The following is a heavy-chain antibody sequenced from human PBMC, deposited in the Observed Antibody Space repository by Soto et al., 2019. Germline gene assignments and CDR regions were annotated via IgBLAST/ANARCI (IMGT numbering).Heavy chain of an antibody. J-gene: IGHJ5*02. CDR2: IYYSGST. Sequence: QLQLQESGPGLVKPSETLSLTCTVSGGSISSSSYYWGWIRQPPGKGLEWIGSIYYSGSTYYNPSLKSGVTISVDTSKNQFSLKLSSVTAADTAVYYCARRLPRPGSKYNWFAPWGQGTLVTVSS. CDR3: ARRLPRPGSKYNWFAP. D-gene: IGHD3-10*01. V-gene: IGHV4-39*01. CDR1: GGSISSSSYY.